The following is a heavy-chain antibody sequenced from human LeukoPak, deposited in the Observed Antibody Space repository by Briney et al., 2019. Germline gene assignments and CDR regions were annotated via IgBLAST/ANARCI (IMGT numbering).Heavy chain of an antibody. CDR3: ARRRYYDGSGYLE. D-gene: IGHD3-22*01. CDR2: IYYSGRT. J-gene: IGHJ1*01. CDR1: GDSVSRSDSY. Sequence: SETLSLTCSVSGDSVSRSDSYWDWIRQPPGKGLEWIGTIYYSGRTYYSPSLKSRVTMSVDPSSNQFSLTLRPVTAADTAVYYCARRRYYDGSGYLEWGQGTLLSVSS. V-gene: IGHV4-39*01.